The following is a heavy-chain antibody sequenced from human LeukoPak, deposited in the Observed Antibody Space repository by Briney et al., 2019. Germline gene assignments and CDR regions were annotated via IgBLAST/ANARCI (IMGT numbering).Heavy chain of an antibody. V-gene: IGHV3-23*01. D-gene: IGHD2-15*01. J-gene: IGHJ4*02. CDR3: AKDSQSHAWSQFDY. CDR1: GFTFSSYA. Sequence: GGSLRLSCAASGFTFSSYAMSWVRQAPGKGLEWVSTISYTGGSTYYADSVKGRFIISRDNSKNPLYLQMNSLRAEDTAVFYCAKDSQSHAWSQFDYWGQGALVTVSS. CDR2: ISYTGGST.